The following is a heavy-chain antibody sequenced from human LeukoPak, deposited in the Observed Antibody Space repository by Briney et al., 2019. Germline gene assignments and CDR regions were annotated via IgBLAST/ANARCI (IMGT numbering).Heavy chain of an antibody. CDR2: IYYSGST. V-gene: IGHV4-39*07. CDR3: ARVGVLRPFDY. CDR1: GGSISSSSYY. D-gene: IGHD1-1*01. J-gene: IGHJ4*02. Sequence: SETLSLTCTVSGGSISSSSYYWGWIRQPPGKGLEWIGSIYYSGSTYYNPSLKSRVTISVDTSKNQFSLKLSSVTAADTAVYYCARVGVLRPFDYWGQGTLVTVSS.